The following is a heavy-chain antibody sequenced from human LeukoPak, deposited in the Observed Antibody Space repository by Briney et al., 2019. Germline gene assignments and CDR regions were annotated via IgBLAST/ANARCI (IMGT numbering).Heavy chain of an antibody. J-gene: IGHJ5*02. V-gene: IGHV3-21*01. CDR1: RFTFSSYI. D-gene: IGHD3-16*01. CDR2: ISISSSYI. Sequence: RGGLRVSCAASRFTFSSYIMNWVRQAPGRGLEWVSSISISSSYIYYADSVKGRFTNSRDNAKNSLYLRMNSLRAEDTAVYDCARDGGRDDNNWFYPGGQGTLCTLSS. CDR3: ARDGGRDDNNWFYP.